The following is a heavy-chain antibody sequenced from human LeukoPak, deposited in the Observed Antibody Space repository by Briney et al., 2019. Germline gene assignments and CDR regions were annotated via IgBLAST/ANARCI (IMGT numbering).Heavy chain of an antibody. J-gene: IGHJ5*02. CDR3: AKKVVTNARSWFDP. CDR1: GFTFSSYG. D-gene: IGHD2-8*01. CDR2: ISYDGSNK. Sequence: GGSLRLSCAASGFTFSSYGMHWVRQAPGKGLEWVAVISYDGSNKYYADSVKGRFTISRDNAKNSLYLQMNSLRAEDTAVYYCAKKVVTNARSWFDPWGQGTLVIVSS. V-gene: IGHV3-33*03.